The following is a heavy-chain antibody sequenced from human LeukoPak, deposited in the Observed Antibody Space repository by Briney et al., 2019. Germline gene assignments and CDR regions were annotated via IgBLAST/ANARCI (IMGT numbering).Heavy chain of an antibody. CDR3: ANAHEIAVAESPEYYFDY. J-gene: IGHJ4*02. CDR2: IRYDGSNK. Sequence: GGSLRLSCAASGFTFSSYGMHWVRQAPGEGLEWVAFIRYDGSNKYYADSVKGRFTISRDNSKNTLYLQMNSLRAEDTAVYYCANAHEIAVAESPEYYFDYWGQGTLVTVSS. V-gene: IGHV3-30*02. D-gene: IGHD6-19*01. CDR1: GFTFSSYG.